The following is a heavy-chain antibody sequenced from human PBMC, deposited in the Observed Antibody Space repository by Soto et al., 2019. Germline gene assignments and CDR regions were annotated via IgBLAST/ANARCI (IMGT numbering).Heavy chain of an antibody. V-gene: IGHV1-3*01. J-gene: IGHJ4*02. Sequence: ASVKVSCKASGYTFTSYAMHWVRQAPGQRLEWMGWINAGNGNTKYSQKFQGRVTITRDTSASTAYMELSSLRSEDTAVYYCARKSGVSNTVLYFDYWGQGTLVTVSS. CDR1: GYTFTSYA. CDR3: ARKSGVSNTVLYFDY. CDR2: INAGNGNT. D-gene: IGHD4-17*01.